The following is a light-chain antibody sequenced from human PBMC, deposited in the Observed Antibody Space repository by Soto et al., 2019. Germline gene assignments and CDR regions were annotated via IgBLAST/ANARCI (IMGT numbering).Light chain of an antibody. CDR3: AAWDDSLRGGV. J-gene: IGLJ1*01. Sequence: QSALTQPPSASATPGQRVTISCSGNSSNIGSNTVNWYQQLPGTAPKLLIYSNNQRPSGVPDRFSGSKSGTSASLAISGFQSEDEADYYCAAWDDSLRGGVFGTGSKVTVL. CDR2: SNN. CDR1: SSNIGSNT. V-gene: IGLV1-44*01.